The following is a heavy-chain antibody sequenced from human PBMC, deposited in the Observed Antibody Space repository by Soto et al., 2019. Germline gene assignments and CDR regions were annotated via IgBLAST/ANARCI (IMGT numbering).Heavy chain of an antibody. CDR3: TRGQEGVVATH. CDR1: GGSFTGYY. J-gene: IGHJ4*02. D-gene: IGHD5-12*01. V-gene: IGHV4-34*01. Sequence: QVQLQQWGAGLLKPSETMSLTCAVNGGSFTGYYWSWVRQPPGKGLEWIGEVKDGGVTNYSPSLRSRVTISSDAPKKQFSLTVTSVTAADTAVYYCTRGQEGVVATHWDQGTLVTVSS. CDR2: VKDGGVT.